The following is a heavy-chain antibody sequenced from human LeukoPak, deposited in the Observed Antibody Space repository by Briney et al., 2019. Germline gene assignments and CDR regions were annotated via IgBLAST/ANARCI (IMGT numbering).Heavy chain of an antibody. CDR1: GFTFSSYE. V-gene: IGHV3-48*03. CDR3: ARGPSGYHNT. CDR2: ISSSGSTI. Sequence: GGSLRLSCAASGFTFSSYEMNWVRQAPGKGLEWVSYISSSGSTIYYADSVKGRFTISRDNAKNSLYLQMNSLRPEDTAMYYCARGPSGYHNTGGQGTLVTVSS. D-gene: IGHD5-12*01. J-gene: IGHJ4*02.